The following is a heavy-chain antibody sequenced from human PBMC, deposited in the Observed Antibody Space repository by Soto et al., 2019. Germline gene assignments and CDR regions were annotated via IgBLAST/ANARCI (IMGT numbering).Heavy chain of an antibody. D-gene: IGHD6-19*01. J-gene: IGHJ6*02. CDR1: GFTFSSYS. CDR3: ARDLSVAGTNYYYGMDV. CDR2: ISSSSSTI. Sequence: PGGSLRLSCAASGFTFSSYSMNWVRQAPGKGLEWVSYISSSSSTIYYADSVKGRFTISRDNAKNSLYLQMNSLRDEDTAVYYCARDLSVAGTNYYYGMDVWGQGTTVTVSS. V-gene: IGHV3-48*02.